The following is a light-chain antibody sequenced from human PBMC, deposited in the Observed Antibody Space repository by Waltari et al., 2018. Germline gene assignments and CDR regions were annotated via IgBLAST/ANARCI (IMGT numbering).Light chain of an antibody. Sequence: QSVLPQPPSASGTPGQRVTISCSGSSSNIGTNTVTWYQQLPGTAPKPLIFANYHRPSGVPDRFSGSKSGTSASLVISGLQSEDEADYFCATWDDSLSGRVFGGGTKVTVL. V-gene: IGLV1-44*01. CDR2: ANY. CDR3: ATWDDSLSGRV. CDR1: SSNIGTNT. J-gene: IGLJ3*02.